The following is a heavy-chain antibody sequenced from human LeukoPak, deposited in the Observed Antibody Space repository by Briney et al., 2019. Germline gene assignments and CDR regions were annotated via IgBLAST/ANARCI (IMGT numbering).Heavy chain of an antibody. D-gene: IGHD4-11*01. J-gene: IGHJ4*02. Sequence: PSETLSLTCSVSGDSMSGSTYYWAWIRQPPGKGLEWVGSGYYRGTNYYNPSLKRRATITLDSRNQFSLRLTSVTAADTAVYYCGRLGIHKPYSLDYWGQGTLVTVSS. CDR1: GDSMSGSTYY. CDR3: GRLGIHKPYSLDY. CDR2: GYYRGTN. V-gene: IGHV4-39*01.